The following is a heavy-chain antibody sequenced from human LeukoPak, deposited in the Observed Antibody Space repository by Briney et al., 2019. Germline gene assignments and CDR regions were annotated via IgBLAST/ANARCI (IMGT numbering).Heavy chain of an antibody. CDR1: GFTFSSYW. Sequence: GGSLRLSCAASGFTFSSYWMSWVRQAPGKGLEWVANIKQDGSEKYYVDPVKGRFTISRDNAKNSLYLQMNSLRAEDTAVYYCARESYYDSSGYYGDYWGQGTLVTVSS. V-gene: IGHV3-7*01. J-gene: IGHJ4*02. D-gene: IGHD3-22*01. CDR3: ARESYYDSSGYYGDY. CDR2: IKQDGSEK.